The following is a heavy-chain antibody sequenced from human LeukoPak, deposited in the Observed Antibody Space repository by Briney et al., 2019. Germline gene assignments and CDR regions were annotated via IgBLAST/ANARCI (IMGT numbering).Heavy chain of an antibody. J-gene: IGHJ4*02. D-gene: IGHD5-24*01. CDR3: AKDLSDKRWLQLEGSRMDY. CDR2: TSHDGNKK. V-gene: IGHV3-30*18. CDR1: GFMFCQYR. Sequence: PGRSLEALCIGSGFMFCQYRKHRVPPAPGKGPEWVAVTSHDGNKKYYGDSVKGRFTISRDNSKNTLYLQMNSLRAEDTAIYYCAKDLSDKRWLQLEGSRMDYWGQGTLVTVSS.